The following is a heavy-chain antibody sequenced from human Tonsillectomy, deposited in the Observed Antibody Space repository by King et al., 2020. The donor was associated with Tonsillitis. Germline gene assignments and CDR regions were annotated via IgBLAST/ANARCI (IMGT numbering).Heavy chain of an antibody. CDR2: ISSDGSNK. J-gene: IGHJ4*02. CDR1: GFTFSSYS. CDR3: ARVGDPVALYYFDY. Sequence: VQLVESGGGVVQPGRSLRLSCAASGFTFSSYSMHWVRQAPGKGLEWVAVISSDGSNKYYADSVKGRFTISRDNSKNTLSLQLNSLTAEDTAVFYCARVGDPVALYYFDYWGQGTLVTVSS. V-gene: IGHV3-30*01. D-gene: IGHD4-17*01.